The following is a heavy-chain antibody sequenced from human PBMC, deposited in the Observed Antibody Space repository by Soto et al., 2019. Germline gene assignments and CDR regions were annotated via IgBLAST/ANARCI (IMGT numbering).Heavy chain of an antibody. D-gene: IGHD2-8*01. J-gene: IGHJ3*02. CDR1: GLTFNNAW. Sequence: GGSLRLSCAASGLTFNNAWMNWVRQAPGKGLEWVGRIKSKNDGGATEYSAPVKDSFTISRDDSKNTLYLQMNCLKTEDTAVYYCTTDAQWGIWGQGTMVTVSS. V-gene: IGHV3-15*07. CDR3: TTDAQWGI. CDR2: IKSKNDGGAT.